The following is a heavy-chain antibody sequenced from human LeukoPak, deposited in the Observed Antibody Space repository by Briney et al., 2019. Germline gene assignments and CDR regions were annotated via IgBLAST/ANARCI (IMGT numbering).Heavy chain of an antibody. J-gene: IGHJ6*02. CDR2: INYSGGT. CDR3: ARDRGSGATWDYYYGMDV. V-gene: IGHV4-59*01. CDR1: GGSISSYY. D-gene: IGHD6-19*01. Sequence: PSETLSLTCTVSGGSISSYYWSWIRQPPGKGLEWIGYINYSGGTNYNPSLKSRVTISVDTSKNQFSLKLSSVTAADTAVYYCARDRGSGATWDYYYGMDVWGQGTTVTVSS.